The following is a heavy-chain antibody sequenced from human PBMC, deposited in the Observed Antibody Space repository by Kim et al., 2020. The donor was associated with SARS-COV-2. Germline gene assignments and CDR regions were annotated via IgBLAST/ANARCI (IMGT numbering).Heavy chain of an antibody. Sequence: GGSLRLSCAASGFTFSNAWMSWVRQAPGKGLEWVGRIKSKTDGGTTDYAAPVKGSFTISRDDSKNTLYLQMNSLKTEDTAVYYCTTDPAWHSSGYRRGGWGQGTLVTVSS. D-gene: IGHD3-22*01. V-gene: IGHV3-15*01. CDR1: GFTFSNAW. CDR3: TTDPAWHSSGYRRGG. J-gene: IGHJ4*02. CDR2: IKSKTDGGTT.